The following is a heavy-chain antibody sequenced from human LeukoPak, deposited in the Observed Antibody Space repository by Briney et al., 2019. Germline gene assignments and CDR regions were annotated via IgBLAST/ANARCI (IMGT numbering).Heavy chain of an antibody. V-gene: IGHV1-69*04. J-gene: IGHJ4*02. CDR1: GGTFSSYA. CDR3: ARDPASSGWPFFDY. CDR2: IILIFGIA. Sequence: ASVKVSCKASGGTFSSYAISWVRQAPGQGLEWMGRIILIFGIANYAQKFQGRVTITADKSTSTAYMELSSLRSEDTAVYYCARDPASSGWPFFDYWGQGTLVTVSS. D-gene: IGHD6-19*01.